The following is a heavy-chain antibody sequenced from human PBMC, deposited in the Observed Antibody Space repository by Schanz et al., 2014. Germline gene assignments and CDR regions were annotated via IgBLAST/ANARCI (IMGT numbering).Heavy chain of an antibody. CDR2: INSDGSTT. Sequence: EVWLVESGGGLVQPGGSLRLSCAASGFTFSSYWMHWVRQAPGKGLVWVSRINSDGSTTIYADSVKGRFTISRDNAKNSVYLQMNSLRVEDTAVYYCARYGFRKFGVVYGLAVWGQGTTVTVS. CDR1: GFTFSSYW. J-gene: IGHJ6*02. V-gene: IGHV3-74*02. CDR3: ARYGFRKFGVVYGLAV. D-gene: IGHD3-3*01.